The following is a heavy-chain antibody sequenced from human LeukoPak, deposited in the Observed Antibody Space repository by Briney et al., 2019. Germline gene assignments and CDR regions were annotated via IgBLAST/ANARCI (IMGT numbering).Heavy chain of an antibody. CDR2: ISAYNGNT. CDR3: ARDLTAGRLVPGVVY. Sequence: ASVKVSCKASGYTFSNYGISWVRQAPGQGLEWMGWISAYNGNTNYEQKFQGRVTMTTDTSTNTVYMELRSLRSDDTALYYCARDLTAGRLVPGVVYWGQGTLDTVSS. D-gene: IGHD2-2*01. V-gene: IGHV1-18*01. CDR1: GYTFSNYG. J-gene: IGHJ4*02.